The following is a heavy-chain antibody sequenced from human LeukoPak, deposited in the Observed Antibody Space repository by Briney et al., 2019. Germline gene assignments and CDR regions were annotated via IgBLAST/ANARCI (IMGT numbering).Heavy chain of an antibody. V-gene: IGHV3-30-3*01. J-gene: IGHJ4*02. Sequence: AGSLRLSCAASGFIFSSYSIHWVRQAPAKGLEWVADISHDGSDKNHADSVKGPFTIARHNSKNTLYLQMNSLRAEDSALYYCARGQIVGADARVDYWGQGTLVTVSS. CDR2: ISHDGSDK. D-gene: IGHD1-26*01. CDR1: GFIFSSYS. CDR3: ARGQIVGADARVDY.